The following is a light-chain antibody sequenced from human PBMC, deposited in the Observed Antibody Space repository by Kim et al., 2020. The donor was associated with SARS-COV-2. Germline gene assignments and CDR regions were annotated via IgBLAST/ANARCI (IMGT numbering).Light chain of an antibody. CDR2: VGTGGIVG. Sequence: GTLSSGYRKYKVDWYQQRPGKGPRFVMRVGTGGIVGSKGDGIPDRFSVLGSGLNRYLTIKNIQEEDESDYHCGADHGSGSNFVWVFGGGTKLTVL. CDR3: GADHGSGSNFVWV. CDR1: SGYRKYK. V-gene: IGLV9-49*01. J-gene: IGLJ3*02.